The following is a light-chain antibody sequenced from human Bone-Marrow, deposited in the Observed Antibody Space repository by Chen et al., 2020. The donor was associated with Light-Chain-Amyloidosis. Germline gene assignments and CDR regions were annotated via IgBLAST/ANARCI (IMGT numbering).Light chain of an antibody. CDR1: SSDVGGYNF. J-gene: IGLJ3*02. V-gene: IGLV2-14*01. CDR3: SSYTSSSTLE. Sequence: QSALTQPASVSGSPGQSITISCTGTSSDVGGYNFISWYQQHPGKAHKLMIYDISNRPSGVSNRFSGSKSGNTDSLTISGLQAEDEADYYCSSYTSSSTLEFGGGTKLTVL. CDR2: DIS.